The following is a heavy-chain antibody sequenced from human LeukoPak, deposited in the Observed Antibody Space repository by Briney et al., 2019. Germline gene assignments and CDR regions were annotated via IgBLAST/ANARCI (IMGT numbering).Heavy chain of an antibody. CDR1: GFTFSSYS. V-gene: IGHV3-21*01. Sequence: NPGGSLRLSCAASGFTFSSYSMNWVRQAPGKGLEWVSSISSSSSYIYYADSVKGRFTISRDNAKNSLYLQMNSLRAEDTAVYYCARAEEGDGYNIDYWGQGTLVTVSS. CDR3: ARAEEGDGYNIDY. J-gene: IGHJ4*02. D-gene: IGHD5-24*01. CDR2: ISSSSSYI.